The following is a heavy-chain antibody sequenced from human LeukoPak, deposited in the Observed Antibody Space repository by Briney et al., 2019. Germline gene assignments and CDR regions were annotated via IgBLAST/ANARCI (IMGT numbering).Heavy chain of an antibody. D-gene: IGHD1-26*01. CDR2: INHSGCT. CDR3: ARDGTAGAYYYYMDV. V-gene: IGHV4-34*01. CDR1: GGSLSGYY. Sequence: SETLSLTCAASGGSLSGYYWSWIRQPPGKGLEWIGEINHSGCTNYNPSLKSRVTISVDTSKNQFSLKLSSVTAADTAVYYCARDGTAGAYYYYMDVWGKGTTVTVSS. J-gene: IGHJ6*03.